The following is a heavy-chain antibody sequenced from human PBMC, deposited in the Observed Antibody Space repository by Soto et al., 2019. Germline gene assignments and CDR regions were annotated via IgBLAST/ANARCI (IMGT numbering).Heavy chain of an antibody. CDR2: ISSTTNYI. CDR1: VFTFTRYS. CDR3: ARESEDLTSNLEY. V-gene: IGHV3-21*06. Sequence: GGSLRLSCAASVFTFTRYSMNLVRQAPGKGLEWVSSISSTTNYIYYGDSMKGRFTISRDNAKNSLYLEMNSLRAEDTAVYYCARESEDLTSNLEYWGQGTMVTVPS. J-gene: IGHJ4*02.